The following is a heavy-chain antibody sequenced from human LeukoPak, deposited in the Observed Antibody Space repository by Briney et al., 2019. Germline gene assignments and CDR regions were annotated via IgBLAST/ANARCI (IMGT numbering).Heavy chain of an antibody. CDR2: ISSSGSTI. J-gene: IGHJ4*02. Sequence: GGSLRLSCAASGFTFSDYYMSWIRQAPGKGLEWVSYISSSGSTIYYADSVKGRFTISRDNAKNSLYLQMNSLRAEDTAVYYCARDLAVAAYYFDYWGQGTLVTVSS. V-gene: IGHV3-11*01. CDR3: ARDLAVAAYYFDY. D-gene: IGHD6-19*01. CDR1: GFTFSDYY.